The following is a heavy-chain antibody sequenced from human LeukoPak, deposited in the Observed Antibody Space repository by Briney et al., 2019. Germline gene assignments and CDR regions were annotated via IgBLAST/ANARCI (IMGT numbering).Heavy chain of an antibody. CDR2: INHSGRT. CDR3: ARHGGITMVRGVLSAFDI. J-gene: IGHJ3*02. V-gene: IGHV4-34*01. Sequence: SDTLTLTCAVCGGFLSGWYWSWIRQPQGGGREWSGEINHSGRTNYNQSLKSRLTISVDTSKNQFSLQLTSVTAADTAVYYCARHGGITMVRGVLSAFDIWGQGTMVTVSS. D-gene: IGHD3-10*01. CDR1: GGFLSGWY.